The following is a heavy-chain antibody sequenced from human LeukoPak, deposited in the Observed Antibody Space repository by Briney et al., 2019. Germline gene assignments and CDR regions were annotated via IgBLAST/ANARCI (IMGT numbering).Heavy chain of an antibody. CDR3: AKGPEYSGSSWTDY. V-gene: IGHV3-43*02. J-gene: IGHJ4*02. Sequence: GGSLRLSSAASGFTFDDYAMHWVRQARGKGLEWVCLISGDGGSTYYADSVKGRFTISRDNSKNSLYLQMNSLRTEDTALYYCAKGPEYSGSSWTDYWGQGTLVTVSS. D-gene: IGHD6-6*01. CDR2: ISGDGGST. CDR1: GFTFDDYA.